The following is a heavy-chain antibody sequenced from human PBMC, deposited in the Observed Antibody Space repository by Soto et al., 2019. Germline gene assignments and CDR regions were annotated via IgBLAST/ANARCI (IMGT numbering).Heavy chain of an antibody. CDR3: ARDSILRGYSYGPNYYYYYGMDV. CDR2: IYYSGST. Sequence: SETLSLTCTVSGGSISSSSYYWGWIRQPPGKGLEWIGSIYYSGSTYYNPSLKSRVTISVDTSKNQFSLKLSSVTAADTAVYYCARDSILRGYSYGPNYYYYYGMDVWGQGTTVTVSS. CDR1: GGSISSSSYY. D-gene: IGHD5-18*01. V-gene: IGHV4-39*07. J-gene: IGHJ6*02.